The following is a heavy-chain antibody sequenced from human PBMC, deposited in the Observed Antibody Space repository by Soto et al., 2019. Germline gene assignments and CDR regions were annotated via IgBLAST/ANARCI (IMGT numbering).Heavy chain of an antibody. CDR3: ARVYSSGYYPDGVVDY. D-gene: IGHD3-22*01. CDR2: ISSSSAYI. CDR1: GFSFSTYS. Sequence: EVRLVESGGGLVKPGGSLRLSCAASGFSFSTYSMNWVRQAPGKGLEWVSSISSSSAYIYYADSVKGRFTISRDNAKNSLFLQMNSLRAEDTAVYYCARVYSSGYYPDGVVDYWGQGTLVTVSS. J-gene: IGHJ4*02. V-gene: IGHV3-21*01.